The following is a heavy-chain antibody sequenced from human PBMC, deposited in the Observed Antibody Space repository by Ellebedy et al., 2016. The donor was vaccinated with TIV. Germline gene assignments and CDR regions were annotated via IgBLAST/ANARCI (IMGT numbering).Heavy chain of an antibody. Sequence: GGSLRLSCAASGFTFSSYGMHWVRQAPGKGLEWVAFISYDGNDKYYADSVKGRFIISRDNSENTLYLQMNTLRAEDTAVYYCAKEAYDIMTGSQMYGMDVWGQGTTVTVSS. J-gene: IGHJ6*02. CDR1: GFTFSSYG. CDR2: ISYDGNDK. D-gene: IGHD3-9*01. V-gene: IGHV3-30*18. CDR3: AKEAYDIMTGSQMYGMDV.